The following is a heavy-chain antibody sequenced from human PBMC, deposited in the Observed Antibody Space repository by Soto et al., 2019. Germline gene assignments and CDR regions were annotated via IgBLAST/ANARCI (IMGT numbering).Heavy chain of an antibody. V-gene: IGHV3-53*01. CDR3: AKGWMDL. CDR2: IYASDST. Sequence: EVQLVESGGGLIQPGGSLRLSCAVSGLTVSSYAMSWVRQAPGEGLEWVSVIYASDSTHYADSVKGRFTISRDNSKNTLFLPMNSLRAEDTAVYYCAKGWMDLWGQGTTVTVS. CDR1: GLTVSSYA. J-gene: IGHJ6*02.